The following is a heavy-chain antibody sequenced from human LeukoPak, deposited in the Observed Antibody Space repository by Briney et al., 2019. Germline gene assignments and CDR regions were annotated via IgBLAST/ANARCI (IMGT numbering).Heavy chain of an antibody. V-gene: IGHV3-48*03. J-gene: IGHJ6*03. CDR2: ISSSGSTI. CDR1: GFTFSSYE. CDR3: TRRGGSGYYYYMDV. D-gene: IGHD2-15*01. Sequence: GGSLRLSCAASGFTFSSYEMNWVRQAPGKGLEWVSYISSSGSTIYYADSVKGRFTISRDNAKNSLYLQMNSLKTEDTAVYYCTRRGGSGYYYYMDVWGKGTTVTVSS.